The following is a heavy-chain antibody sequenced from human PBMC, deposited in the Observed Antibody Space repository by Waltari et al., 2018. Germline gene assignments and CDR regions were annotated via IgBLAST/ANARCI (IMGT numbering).Heavy chain of an antibody. CDR3: ARERPERWLQFGYYFDY. CDR2: IIHIIGTA. J-gene: IGHJ4*02. V-gene: IGHV1-69*05. CDR1: GGTFSSYA. D-gene: IGHD5-12*01. Sequence: QVQLVQSGAEVKKPGSSVKVSCKASGGTFSSYAISWVRQAPGQGLEWMGGIIHIIGTANYAQKFQGRVTITTDESTSTAYMELSSLRSEDTAVYYCARERPERWLQFGYYFDYWGQGTLVTVSS.